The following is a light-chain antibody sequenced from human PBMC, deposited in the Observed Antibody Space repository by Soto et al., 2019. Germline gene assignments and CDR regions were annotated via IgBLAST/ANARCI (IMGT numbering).Light chain of an antibody. Sequence: IVMTQSPDSLAVSLGERANINCKSSQSVLYSSNNKNYLAWYQQKPGQPPKLLIYWASTRESGVPDRFSGSGSGTDFTLTISSLQAEYVAVYYCQQYYTTPSWTFGQGTKVEIK. CDR2: WAS. CDR1: QSVLYSSNNKNY. J-gene: IGKJ1*01. CDR3: QQYYTTPSWT. V-gene: IGKV4-1*01.